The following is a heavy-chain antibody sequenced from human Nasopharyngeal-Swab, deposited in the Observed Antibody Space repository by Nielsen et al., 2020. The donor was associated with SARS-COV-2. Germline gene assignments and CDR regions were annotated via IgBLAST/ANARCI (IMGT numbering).Heavy chain of an antibody. Sequence: WLRQRTGMGLEWVSYISSSSTIYYADSVKGRFTISRDNAKNSLYLQMNSLRDEDTAVYYCARDLKGSGSYYNPILDYWGQGTLVTVSS. V-gene: IGHV3-48*02. D-gene: IGHD3-10*01. CDR3: ARDLKGSGSYYNPILDY. CDR2: ISSSSTI. J-gene: IGHJ4*02.